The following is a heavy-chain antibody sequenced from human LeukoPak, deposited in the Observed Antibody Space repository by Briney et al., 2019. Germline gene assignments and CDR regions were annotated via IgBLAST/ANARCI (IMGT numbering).Heavy chain of an antibody. V-gene: IGHV1-3*03. Sequence: ASVKVSCKASGYSFTSYYMHWVRQAPGQRLEWMGWINAGNGNTKYSQEFQGRVTITRDTSASTAYMELSSLRSEDMAVYYCARAPLNYDFWSGPPDYWGQGTLVTVSS. CDR1: GYSFTSYY. CDR3: ARAPLNYDFWSGPPDY. D-gene: IGHD3-3*01. CDR2: INAGNGNT. J-gene: IGHJ4*02.